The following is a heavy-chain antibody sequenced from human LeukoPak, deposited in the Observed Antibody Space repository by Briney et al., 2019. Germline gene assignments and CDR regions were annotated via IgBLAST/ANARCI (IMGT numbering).Heavy chain of an antibody. D-gene: IGHD6-19*01. CDR2: IYSGGST. J-gene: IGHJ4*02. CDR3: ARRGDNNGWFDY. V-gene: IGHV3-66*01. CDR1: GFTVSSNY. Sequence: GGSLRLSCAASGFTVSSNYMSWVRQAPGTGLEWVSLIYSGGSTYYADSVKGRFTISRDNSKNTLYLQMNSLRGEDTAVYYCARRGDNNGWFDYWGRGTLVTVSS.